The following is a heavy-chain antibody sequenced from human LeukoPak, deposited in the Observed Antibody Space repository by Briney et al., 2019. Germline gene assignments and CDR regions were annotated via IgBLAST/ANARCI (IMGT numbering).Heavy chain of an antibody. CDR1: GFTFSSYG. Sequence: GRSLRLPCAASGFTFSSYGMHWVRQAPGKGLEWVAVISYDGSNKYYADSVKGRFTISRDNSKNTLYLQMNSLRAEDTAVYYCAKEDYYDSSGYYLPFTLWDWGQGTLVTVSS. CDR2: ISYDGSNK. D-gene: IGHD3-22*01. J-gene: IGHJ4*02. V-gene: IGHV3-30*18. CDR3: AKEDYYDSSGYYLPFTLWD.